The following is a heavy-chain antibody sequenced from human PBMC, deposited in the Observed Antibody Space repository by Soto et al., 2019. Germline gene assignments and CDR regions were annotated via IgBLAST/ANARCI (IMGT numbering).Heavy chain of an antibody. V-gene: IGHV4-39*01. J-gene: IGHJ6*02. CDR2: CYYTEYTT. D-gene: IGHD2-2*01. CDR3: ARLGGHCNSSSCFGFYVMDV. CDR1: GGSITSSSYS. Sequence: QLQLQESGPGLVKPSEALSLTCAVSGGSITSSSYSWGWVSQPPGKGLEWIATCYYTEYTTHYNPYIKSRVTIAIDAYKNQFSLRLTAVTAADTAVYYCARLGGHCNSSSCFGFYVMDVWGQGTTVTVSS.